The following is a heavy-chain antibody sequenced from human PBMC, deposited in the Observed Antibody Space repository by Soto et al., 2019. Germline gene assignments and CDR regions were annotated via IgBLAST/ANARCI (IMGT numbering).Heavy chain of an antibody. CDR1: GFTFSNYW. D-gene: IGHD3-16*01. V-gene: IGHV3-74*01. CDR2: INPDGSRT. J-gene: IGHJ5*02. Sequence: EVQLVESGGGLVQPGGSLRLSCAASGFTFSNYWMHWVRQAPGKGLMWVSRINPDGSRTTYADSMKGRFAISRDNAKNTLYLQMNSLRADDTSVYYCATVKLGSYDWFDPWGQGTLVTVSS. CDR3: ATVKLGSYDWFDP.